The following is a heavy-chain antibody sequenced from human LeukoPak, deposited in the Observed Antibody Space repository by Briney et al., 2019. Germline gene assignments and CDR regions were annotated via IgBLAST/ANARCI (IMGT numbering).Heavy chain of an antibody. V-gene: IGHV3-23*01. J-gene: IGHJ4*02. D-gene: IGHD4-23*01. CDR2: ISGSGGT. Sequence: GGSLRLSCAASGFTFSNYAMSWVRQAPGKGLEWVSAISGSGGTYYADSVKGRFIISRDNSKNTLYLQMNSLRAEDTAIYYCAKHPSVGNFEYWGQGTLVTVSS. CDR1: GFTFSNYA. CDR3: AKHPSVGNFEY.